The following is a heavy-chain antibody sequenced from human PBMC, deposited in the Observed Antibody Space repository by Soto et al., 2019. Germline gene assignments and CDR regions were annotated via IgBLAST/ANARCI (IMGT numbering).Heavy chain of an antibody. V-gene: IGHV4-34*01. Sequence: SETLSLTCAVYGGSFSGYYWSWIRQPPGKGLEWIGEINHSGSTNYNPSLKSRVTISVDTSKNQFSLKLSSVTAADTAVYYCARANGSGSYVGFYYGMDVWGQGTTVTVSS. CDR1: GGSFSGYY. CDR3: ARANGSGSYVGFYYGMDV. J-gene: IGHJ6*02. CDR2: INHSGST. D-gene: IGHD3-10*01.